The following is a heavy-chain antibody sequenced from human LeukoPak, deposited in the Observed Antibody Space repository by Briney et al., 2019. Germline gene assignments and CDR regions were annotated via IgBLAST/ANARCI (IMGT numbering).Heavy chain of an antibody. CDR3: AKDVCNGAGCHFFDY. CDR2: VSDGAGRT. J-gene: IGHJ4*02. CDR1: GFTFDNYA. Sequence: PRGSQRLSCAASGFTFDNYAMSWVRQAPGKGLEWVSGVSDGAGRTSCADSVTGRFTISRDNARRILYLQMNSLRAEDTAVYYCAKDVCNGAGCHFFDYWGQGTVVTVSS. V-gene: IGHV3-23*01. D-gene: IGHD2-15*01.